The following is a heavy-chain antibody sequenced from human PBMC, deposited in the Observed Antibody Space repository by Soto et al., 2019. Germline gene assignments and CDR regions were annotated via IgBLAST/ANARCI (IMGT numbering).Heavy chain of an antibody. CDR3: ARGEVAVAGTSFDY. CDR1: GGSISSYY. J-gene: IGHJ4*02. D-gene: IGHD6-19*01. Sequence: SETLSLTCTVSGGSISSYYWSWIRQPPGKGLEWIGYIYYSGSTNYNPSLKSRVTISVDTSKNQFSLKLSSVTAADTAVYYCARGEVAVAGTSFDYWGQGTLVTVS. CDR2: IYYSGST. V-gene: IGHV4-59*01.